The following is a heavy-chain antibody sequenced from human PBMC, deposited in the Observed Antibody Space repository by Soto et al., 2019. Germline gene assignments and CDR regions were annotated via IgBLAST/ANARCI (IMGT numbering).Heavy chain of an antibody. V-gene: IGHV3-23*01. CDR1: GFTFSSYA. D-gene: IGHD2-2*01. CDR3: AKDPRYCSSTSCSPGYFQH. Sequence: EVQLLESGGGLVQPGGSLRLSCAASGFTFSSYAMSWVRQAPGKGLEWFSAISGSGGSTYYADAVKGRFTISRDNSKHTLYLPMNSLRAEDTAVYYCAKDPRYCSSTSCSPGYFQHWGQGTLVTVSS. CDR2: ISGSGGST. J-gene: IGHJ1*01.